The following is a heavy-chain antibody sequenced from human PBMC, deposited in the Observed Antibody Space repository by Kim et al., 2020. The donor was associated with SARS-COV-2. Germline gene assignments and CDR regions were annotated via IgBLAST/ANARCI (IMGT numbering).Heavy chain of an antibody. V-gene: IGHV3-33*01. CDR3: ARDSYSSGWLGPRDAFDI. Sequence: GGSLRLSCAASGFTFSSYGMHWVRQAPGKGLEWVAVIWYDGSNKYYADSVKGRFTISRDNSKNTLYLQMNSLRAEDTAVYYCARDSYSSGWLGPRDAFDIWGQGTMVTVSS. CDR1: GFTFSSYG. J-gene: IGHJ3*02. CDR2: IWYDGSNK. D-gene: IGHD6-19*01.